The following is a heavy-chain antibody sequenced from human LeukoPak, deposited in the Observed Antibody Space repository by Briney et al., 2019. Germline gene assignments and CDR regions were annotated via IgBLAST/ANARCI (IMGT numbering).Heavy chain of an antibody. CDR3: ARGGYCSGGSCYSGYYYYMDV. J-gene: IGHJ6*03. D-gene: IGHD2-15*01. CDR2: ISGSGHDT. Sequence: GGSLRLSCAVSEFTVSSNEMSWVRQAPGKGLEWVSDISGSGHDTYYADSVKGRFTISRDNSKNTLYLQINSLRAEDTAVYYCARGGYCSGGSCYSGYYYYMDVWGKGTTVTISS. V-gene: IGHV3-23*01. CDR1: EFTVSSNE.